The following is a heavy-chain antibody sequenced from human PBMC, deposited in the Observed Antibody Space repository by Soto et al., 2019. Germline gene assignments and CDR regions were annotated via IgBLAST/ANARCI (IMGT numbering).Heavy chain of an antibody. CDR3: AREGGGEELYYYYGMDV. Sequence: GGSLRLSCAASGFTFSSYGMHWVRQAPGKGLEWVAVIWYDGSNKYYADSVKGRFTISRDNSKNTLYLQMNSLRAEDTAVYYCAREGGGEELYYYYGMDVWGQGTTVTVSS. J-gene: IGHJ6*02. D-gene: IGHD2-15*01. V-gene: IGHV3-33*01. CDR2: IWYDGSNK. CDR1: GFTFSSYG.